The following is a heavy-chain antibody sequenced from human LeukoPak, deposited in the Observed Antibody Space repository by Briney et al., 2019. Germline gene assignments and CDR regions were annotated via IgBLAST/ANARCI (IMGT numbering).Heavy chain of an antibody. CDR3: AKGTYYDILTGYSYLSY. D-gene: IGHD3-9*01. CDR2: ISSSSSYI. CDR1: GFTFSSYS. J-gene: IGHJ4*02. V-gene: IGHV3-21*04. Sequence: GGSLRLSCAASGFTFSSYSMNWVRRAPGKGLEWVSSISSSSSYIYYADSVKGRFTISRDNAKNSLYLQMNSLRAEDTAVYYCAKGTYYDILTGYSYLSYWGQGTLATVSS.